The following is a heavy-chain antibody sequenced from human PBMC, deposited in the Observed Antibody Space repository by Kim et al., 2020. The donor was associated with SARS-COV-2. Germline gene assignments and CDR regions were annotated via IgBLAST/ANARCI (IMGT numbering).Heavy chain of an antibody. V-gene: IGHV4-38-2*02. CDR2: FYHSGST. Sequence: SETLSLTRTVSGYSISSGYYWGWIRQPPGKGLEWIGSFYHSGSTYYNPSLKSRVTISVDTSKNQFSLKLSSVTAADTAVYYCARSRGIAAAGTFDYWGQGTLVTVSS. J-gene: IGHJ4*02. D-gene: IGHD6-13*01. CDR1: GYSISSGYY. CDR3: ARSRGIAAAGTFDY.